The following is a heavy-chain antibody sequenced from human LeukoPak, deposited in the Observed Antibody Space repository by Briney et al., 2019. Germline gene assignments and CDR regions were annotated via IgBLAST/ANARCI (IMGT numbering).Heavy chain of an antibody. V-gene: IGHV1-8*01. Sequence: ASVKVSCKASGYTFTSYDINWVRQATGQGLEWMGWMNPNSGNTGYAQKFQGRVTITRNTSISTAYTELSSLRSEDTAVYYCARRKGVPSQFYYYYYMDVWGKGTTVTVSS. J-gene: IGHJ6*03. CDR1: GYTFTSYD. CDR2: MNPNSGNT. D-gene: IGHD1-1*01. CDR3: ARRKGVPSQFYYYYYMDV.